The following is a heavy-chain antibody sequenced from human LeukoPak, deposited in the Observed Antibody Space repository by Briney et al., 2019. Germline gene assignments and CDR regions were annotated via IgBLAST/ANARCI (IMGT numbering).Heavy chain of an antibody. Sequence: GGSLRLSCAASGFTFSSYDMHWVRQATGKGLEWVSAIGTAGDTYYTGSVKGRFTISRENAKNSLYLQMNSLRAGDTAVYYCTRVAKSGRSYYFDYWGQGTLVTVSS. CDR3: TRVAKSGRSYYFDY. V-gene: IGHV3-13*01. CDR2: IGTAGDT. J-gene: IGHJ4*02. CDR1: GFTFSSYD. D-gene: IGHD3-3*01.